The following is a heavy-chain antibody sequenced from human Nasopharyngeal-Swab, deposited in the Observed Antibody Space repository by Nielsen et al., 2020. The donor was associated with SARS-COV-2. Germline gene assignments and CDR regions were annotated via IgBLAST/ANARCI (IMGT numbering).Heavy chain of an antibody. CDR1: GYRFTNFW. J-gene: IGHJ4*02. Sequence: GGSLRLSCKASGYRFTNFWIAWVRQMPGKGLEWMGMIYPDDSDTRYNPSFEGRVTISVDKSISSASLQWSRLRASDSARYYCARGGTYVDYWGQGTLVTVSS. D-gene: IGHD1-26*01. CDR3: ARGGTYVDY. CDR2: IYPDDSDT. V-gene: IGHV5-51*01.